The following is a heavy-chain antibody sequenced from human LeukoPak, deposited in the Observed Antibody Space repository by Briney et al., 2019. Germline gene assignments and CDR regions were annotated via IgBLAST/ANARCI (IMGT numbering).Heavy chain of an antibody. D-gene: IGHD3-16*02. V-gene: IGHV3-30*04. Sequence: GGSLRLSCAASGFTFSSYAMHWVRQAPGKGLEWVAVISYDGSNKYYADSVKGRFTISRDNSKNTLYLQMNSLRAEDTAVYYCAREGDYVWGSYRYPDYWGQGTLVTVSS. CDR1: GFTFSSYA. CDR3: AREGDYVWGSYRYPDY. CDR2: ISYDGSNK. J-gene: IGHJ4*02.